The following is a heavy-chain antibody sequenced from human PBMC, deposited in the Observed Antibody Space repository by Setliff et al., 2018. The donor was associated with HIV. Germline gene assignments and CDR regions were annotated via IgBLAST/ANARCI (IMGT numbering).Heavy chain of an antibody. V-gene: IGHV4-39*07. CDR2: IYYSGRT. Sequence: KTSETLSLTCIVSRGSISSTSHYWGWVRQSPGRRLEWIGSIYYSGRTYYNPSLKSRVTMSVDTSTNQFSLDLTSVTAADTAVYFCAGEIAPAARLPNVGGPPPPGYYHYMDVWGKGTTVTGSS. CDR3: AGEIAPAARLPNVGGPPPPGYYHYMDV. J-gene: IGHJ6*03. D-gene: IGHD2-8*01. CDR1: RGSISSTSHY.